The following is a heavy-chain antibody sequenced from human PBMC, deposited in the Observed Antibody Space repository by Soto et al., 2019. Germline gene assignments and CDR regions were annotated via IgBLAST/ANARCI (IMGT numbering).Heavy chain of an antibody. CDR1: SGSISVTNVF. D-gene: IGHD1-20*01. Sequence: SETLSLTCTVSSGSISVTNVFWCWVRQPPGKGLEWIGYVDYSGTAYFSPSLATRVTFHVDTSKNQFSLTLYSVTAADTAVYYCARITGRHLDYWGQGILVTVSS. CDR3: ARITGRHLDY. CDR2: VDYSGTA. J-gene: IGHJ4*02. V-gene: IGHV4-39*01.